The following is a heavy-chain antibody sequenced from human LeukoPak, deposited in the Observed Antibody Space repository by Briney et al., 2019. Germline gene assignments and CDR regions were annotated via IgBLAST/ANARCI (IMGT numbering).Heavy chain of an antibody. CDR1: GFTFSDYY. J-gene: IGHJ4*02. V-gene: IGHV3-11*01. CDR2: ISSSGSTI. D-gene: IGHD5-18*01. Sequence: RGSLRLSCIASGFTFSDYYMSWIRQAPGKGPEWVSYISSSGSTINYADSVKGRFTISRDNAKNSLYLQMNSLRAEDTAWYYCARGQLWKDYWGQGTLVTDSS. CDR3: ARGQLWKDY.